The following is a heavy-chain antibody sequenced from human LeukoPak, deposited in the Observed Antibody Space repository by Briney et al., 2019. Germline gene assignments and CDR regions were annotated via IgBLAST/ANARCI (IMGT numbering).Heavy chain of an antibody. J-gene: IGHJ3*02. CDR3: ASSSVGATPLDAFDI. CDR1: GGSISSYY. V-gene: IGHV4-59*01. CDR2: IYYSGST. Sequence: SETLSLTCTVSGGSISSYYWSWIRQPPGKGLEWIGYIYYSGSTNYNPSLKSRVTISVDTSKNQFSLKLSSVTAADTAVYYCASSSVGATPLDAFDIWGQGTMVTVSS. D-gene: IGHD1-26*01.